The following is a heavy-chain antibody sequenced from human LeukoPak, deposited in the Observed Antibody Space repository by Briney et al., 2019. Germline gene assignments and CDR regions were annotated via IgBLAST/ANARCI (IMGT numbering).Heavy chain of an antibody. CDR2: IIPILGIA. V-gene: IGHV1-69*04. CDR3: ARADGYSSSWYGRY. CDR1: GGTFSSYA. D-gene: IGHD6-13*01. J-gene: IGHJ4*02. Sequence: SVKVSCKASGGTFSSYAISWVRQAPGQGLEWMGRIIPILGIANYAQKFQGRVTITADKSTSTAYMELSSLRSEDTAVYYCARADGYSSSWYGRYWGQGTLVTVSS.